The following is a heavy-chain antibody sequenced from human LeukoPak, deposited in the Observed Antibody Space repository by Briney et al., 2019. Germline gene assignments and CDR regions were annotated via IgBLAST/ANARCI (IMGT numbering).Heavy chain of an antibody. D-gene: IGHD2-2*01. CDR2: ISGSRGGT. Sequence: PGGSLRLSCAASGFTFSSYAMSWVRQAPGKGLEWISVISGSRGGTYYADSVKGRFTISRDNSKNTLYLQMNSLRAEDTAVYYCAKDDGVVPAARDYWGQGTLVTVSS. V-gene: IGHV3-23*01. CDR3: AKDDGVVPAARDY. CDR1: GFTFSSYA. J-gene: IGHJ4*02.